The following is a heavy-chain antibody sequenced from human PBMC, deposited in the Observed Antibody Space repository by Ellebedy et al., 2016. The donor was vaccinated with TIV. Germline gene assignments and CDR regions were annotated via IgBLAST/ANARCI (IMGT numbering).Heavy chain of an antibody. CDR2: ISSSGPTK. Sequence: PGGSLRLSCAASGFPFSSFEFNWVRQSPGKGLEWVSYISSSGPTKYYADSVKGRFTISRDNAKNSLYLQMNSLRAEDTAVYYCAAAHYYFYGKDVWGQGTRVTVSS. CDR1: GFPFSSFE. D-gene: IGHD2-15*01. CDR3: AAAHYYFYGKDV. V-gene: IGHV3-48*03. J-gene: IGHJ6*02.